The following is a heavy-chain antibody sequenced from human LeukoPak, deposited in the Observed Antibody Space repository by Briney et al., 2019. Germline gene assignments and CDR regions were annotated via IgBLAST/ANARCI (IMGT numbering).Heavy chain of an antibody. V-gene: IGHV4-39*02. CDR3: ARDRWGSFDY. Sequence: SETLSLTCTVSGGSISSSSYYWGWIRQPPGKGLEWIGSIYYSGSTYYNPSLKSRVTISVDTSKNQFSLKLSSVTAADTAVYYCARDRWGSFDYWGRGTLVTVSS. D-gene: IGHD4-23*01. CDR2: IYYSGST. CDR1: GGSISSSSYY. J-gene: IGHJ4*02.